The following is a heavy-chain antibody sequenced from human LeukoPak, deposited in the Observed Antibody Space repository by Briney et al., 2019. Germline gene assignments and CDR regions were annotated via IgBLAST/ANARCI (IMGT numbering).Heavy chain of an antibody. D-gene: IGHD2-15*01. Sequence: ASVKVSCKTSGYTFTSYGVSCVRQAPGQGLEWMGWISAYNGNTNYAQKLQGRVTMTTDTSTSTAYMELRSLRSDDTAVYYCARYVCSGASCHRSTPPGFFDYWGQGTLVTVSS. CDR1: GYTFTSYG. V-gene: IGHV1-18*01. J-gene: IGHJ4*02. CDR2: ISAYNGNT. CDR3: ARYVCSGASCHRSTPPGFFDY.